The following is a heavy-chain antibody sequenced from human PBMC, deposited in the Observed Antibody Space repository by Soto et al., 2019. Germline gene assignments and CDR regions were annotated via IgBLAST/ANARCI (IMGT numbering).Heavy chain of an antibody. D-gene: IGHD3-10*01. J-gene: IGHJ4*02. CDR1: GGSISSGGYS. CDR2: IYYSGST. Sequence: SETLSLTCAVSGGSISSGGYSWSWIRQPPGKGLEWIGYIYYSGSTYYNPSLKSRVTISVDTSKNQFSLKLSSVTAADTAVYYCARVGGFGATTIDYWGQGTPVTVSS. V-gene: IGHV4-30-2*05. CDR3: ARVGGFGATTIDY.